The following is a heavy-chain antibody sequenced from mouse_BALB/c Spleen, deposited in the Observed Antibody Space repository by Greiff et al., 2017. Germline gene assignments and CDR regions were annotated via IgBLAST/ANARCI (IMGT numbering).Heavy chain of an antibody. V-gene: IGHV1S137*01. D-gene: IGHD2-1*01. J-gene: IGHJ1*01. CDR1: GYTFTDYA. CDR2: ISTYYGDA. Sequence: VQLQQSGAELVRPGVSVKISCKGSGYTFTDYAMHWVKQSHAKSLEWIGVISTYYGDASYNQKFKGKATMTVDKSSSTDYMELARLTSEDSAIYYCARGGNGYFDVWGAGTTVTVSS. CDR3: ARGGNGYFDV.